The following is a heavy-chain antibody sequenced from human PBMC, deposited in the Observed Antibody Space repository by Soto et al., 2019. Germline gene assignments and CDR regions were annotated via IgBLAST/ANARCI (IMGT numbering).Heavy chain of an antibody. Sequence: SETLSLTCSVSGGSISGSYWSWIRQSPGKGLEWLGYVYYTGSTNYSPTLRSRVSISVDTSKNEFSLRLSSVTAADTAVYFCARSVAVPGAHIDYWGQGTQVTVSS. CDR1: GGSISGSY. J-gene: IGHJ4*02. V-gene: IGHV4-59*01. CDR3: ARSVAVPGAHIDY. CDR2: VYYTGST. D-gene: IGHD6-19*01.